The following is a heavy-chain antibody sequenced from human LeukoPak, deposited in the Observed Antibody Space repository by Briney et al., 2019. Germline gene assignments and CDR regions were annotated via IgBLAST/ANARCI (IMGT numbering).Heavy chain of an antibody. D-gene: IGHD1-26*01. J-gene: IGHJ4*02. CDR3: ARVGTWELQRVFDN. CDR1: GSTFTDYW. CDR2: INRAGIES. Sequence: PGGSLRLSCAASGSTFTDYWMTWVRQVPGKGLEWVANINRAGIESYYVDSVKGRFTISRGNAENSLYLQMDSLRVDDTAVYYCARVGTWELQRVFDNWGQGTLVTVSS. V-gene: IGHV3-7*01.